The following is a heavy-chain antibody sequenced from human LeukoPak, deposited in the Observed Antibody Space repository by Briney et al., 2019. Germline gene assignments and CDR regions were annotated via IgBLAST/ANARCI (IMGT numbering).Heavy chain of an antibody. CDR2: ISSSSSYI. J-gene: IGHJ4*02. V-gene: IGHV3-21*01. Sequence: GGSVRLSCAASGFTFSSYSMNWVRQAPGKGLEWVSSISSSSSYIYYADSVKGRFTISRDNAKNSLYLQMNSLRAEDTAVYYCARDCRVWPYYFDYWGQGTLVTVSS. CDR3: ARDCRVWPYYFDY. CDR1: GFTFSSYS. D-gene: IGHD2-15*01.